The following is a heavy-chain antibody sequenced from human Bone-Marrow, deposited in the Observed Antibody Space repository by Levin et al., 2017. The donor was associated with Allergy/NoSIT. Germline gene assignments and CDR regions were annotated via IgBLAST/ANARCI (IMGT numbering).Heavy chain of an antibody. CDR2: IYPGDSDT. Sequence: GGSLRLSCKGSGYSFTSYWIGWVRQMPGKGLEWMGIIYPGDSDTRYSPSFQGQVPISADKSISTAYLQWSSLKASDTAMYYCARLSRTVTTVGYNWFDPWGQGTLVTVSS. CDR1: GYSFTSYW. CDR3: ARLSRTVTTVGYNWFDP. V-gene: IGHV5-51*01. J-gene: IGHJ5*02. D-gene: IGHD4-17*01.